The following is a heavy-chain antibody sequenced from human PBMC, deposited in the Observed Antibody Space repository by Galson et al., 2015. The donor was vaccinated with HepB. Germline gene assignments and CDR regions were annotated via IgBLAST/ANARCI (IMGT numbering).Heavy chain of an antibody. J-gene: IGHJ2*01. CDR3: ARYYSKQLVYWYFDL. CDR1: GFSLSASGMC. V-gene: IGHV2-70*11. CDR2: IDWDDDK. Sequence: PALVKPTQTLTLTCTFSGFSLSASGMCVSWIRQPPGKALEWLARIDWDDDKYYSTSLKTRLTISKDTSKNQVVLTMTNMDPVDTATYYCARYYSKQLVYWYFDLWGRGTLVTVSS. D-gene: IGHD6-13*01.